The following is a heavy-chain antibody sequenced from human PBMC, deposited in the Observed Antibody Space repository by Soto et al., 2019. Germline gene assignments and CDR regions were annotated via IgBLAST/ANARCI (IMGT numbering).Heavy chain of an antibody. CDR2: IYYSGST. D-gene: IGHD3-10*01. CDR3: ARSVLWFGEFSRINWFDP. V-gene: IGHV4-59*01. J-gene: IGHJ5*02. Sequence: SETLSLTCTVSGGSISSYYWSWIRQPPGKGLEWIGYIYYSGSTNYNPSLKSRVTISVDTSKNQFSLKLSSVTAADTAVYYCARSVLWFGEFSRINWFDPWGQGTLVTVSS. CDR1: GGSISSYY.